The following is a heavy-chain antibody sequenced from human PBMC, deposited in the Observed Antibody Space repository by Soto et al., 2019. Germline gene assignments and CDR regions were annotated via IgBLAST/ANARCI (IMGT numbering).Heavy chain of an antibody. V-gene: IGHV3-64D*08. CDR1: GFTFSNYT. D-gene: IGHD6-13*01. Sequence: GGSLRLSCSASGFTFSNYTIHWVRQAPRKGLESVSAISSYGGSTFYADSVKGRFTISRGNSRNTVYLQMSSLRDEDTAVYYCARKGSSSWYNGDYYYYGMDVWGHGTTVTVSS. CDR3: ARKGSSSWYNGDYYYYGMDV. CDR2: ISSYGGST. J-gene: IGHJ6*02.